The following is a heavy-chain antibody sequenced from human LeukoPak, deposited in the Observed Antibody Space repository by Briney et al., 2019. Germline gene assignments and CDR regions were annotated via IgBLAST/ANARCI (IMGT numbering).Heavy chain of an antibody. Sequence: SETLSLTCAVSGGSISSGGYSWSWIRQPPGKGLEWIGYIYHSGSTYYNPSLKSRVTISVDRSKNQFSLKLSSVTAADTAVYYCARSGDPTVLIYYYYGMDVWGKGTTVTVPP. CDR2: IYHSGST. V-gene: IGHV4-30-2*01. D-gene: IGHD2-21*02. CDR3: ARSGDPTVLIYYYYGMDV. J-gene: IGHJ6*04. CDR1: GGSISSGGYS.